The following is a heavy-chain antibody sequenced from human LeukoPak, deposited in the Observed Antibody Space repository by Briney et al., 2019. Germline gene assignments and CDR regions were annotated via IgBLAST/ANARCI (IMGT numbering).Heavy chain of an antibody. CDR1: GFTFSSYS. J-gene: IGHJ6*02. CDR3: ARMVRHDFLNYYGMDV. Sequence: GGSLRLSCAASGFTFSSYSMNWVRQAPGKGLEWVSSISSSSSYIYYADSVKGRFTISRDNAKNSLYLQMNSLRAEDTAVYYCARMVRHDFLNYYGMDVWGQGTRSPSP. CDR2: ISSSSSYI. V-gene: IGHV3-21*01. D-gene: IGHD3-10*01.